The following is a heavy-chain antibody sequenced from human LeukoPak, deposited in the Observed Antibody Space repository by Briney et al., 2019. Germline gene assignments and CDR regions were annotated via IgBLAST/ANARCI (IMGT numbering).Heavy chain of an antibody. CDR2: LYSGGST. Sequence: GGSLRLSCAASRFTFSSYSMNWVRQAPGKGLEWVSVLYSGGSTYYADSVKGRFSISRDNSENTLYLQMNSLRVEDTAVYYCARHDWFDPWGRGTLVTVSS. V-gene: IGHV3-66*04. CDR1: RFTFSSYS. CDR3: ARHDWFDP. J-gene: IGHJ5*02.